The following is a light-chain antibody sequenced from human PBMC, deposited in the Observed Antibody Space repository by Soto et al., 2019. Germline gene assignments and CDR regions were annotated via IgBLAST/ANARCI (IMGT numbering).Light chain of an antibody. Sequence: DIQMTQSPSSLSASVGDTVTITCRASQSISSYLNWYQQKPGKAPKLLIYAASSLHSGVPSRFSGSGSGTDFTVTISSLQIEDFATYYCQQSYSTPITFGQGTRLEIK. CDR2: AAS. J-gene: IGKJ5*01. CDR3: QQSYSTPIT. CDR1: QSISSY. V-gene: IGKV1-39*01.